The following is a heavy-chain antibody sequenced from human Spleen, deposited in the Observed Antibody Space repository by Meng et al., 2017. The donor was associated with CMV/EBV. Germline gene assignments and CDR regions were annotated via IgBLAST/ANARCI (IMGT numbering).Heavy chain of an antibody. V-gene: IGHV1-18*01. D-gene: IGHD5/OR15-5a*01. CDR3: ARFDIGSDY. Sequence: VKVSCKTSGYTFTNYNFSWVRQAPGQGLEWLGWISTYNGNTNYAHTFQGRVTMTTDPSTSTVYMELRSLRSDDTAVYYCARFDIGSDYWGQGTLVTVSS. CDR2: ISTYNGNT. J-gene: IGHJ4*02. CDR1: GYTFTNYN.